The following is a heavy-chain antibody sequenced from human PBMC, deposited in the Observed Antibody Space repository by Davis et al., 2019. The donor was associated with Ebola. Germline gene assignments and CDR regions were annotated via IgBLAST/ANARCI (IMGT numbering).Heavy chain of an antibody. D-gene: IGHD1-26*01. CDR3: ARDYGREGYYYYYGMDV. CDR1: GFTFSSYA. CDR2: ISYDGYSK. Sequence: GESLKISCAASGFTFSSYAMHWVRQAPGKGLEWVAVISYDGYSKYYADSVKGRFTISRDNAKNSLYLQMNSLRAEDTAVYYCARDYGREGYYYYYGMDVWGQGTTVTVSS. V-gene: IGHV3-30-3*01. J-gene: IGHJ6*02.